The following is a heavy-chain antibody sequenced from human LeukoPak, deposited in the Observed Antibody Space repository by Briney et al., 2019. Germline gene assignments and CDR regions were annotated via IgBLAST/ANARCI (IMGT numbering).Heavy chain of an antibody. CDR3: ARGLFEYSSSPTFDY. CDR1: GYTFTSYG. D-gene: IGHD6-6*01. CDR2: IGPYNGNT. J-gene: IGHJ4*02. Sequence: ASVKVSCKASGYTFTSYGISWVRQAPGQGLEWMAWIGPYNGNTNYAQNLQGRVTMTTDTSTSTAYMELSSLRSEDTAVYYCARGLFEYSSSPTFDYWGQGPLVTVSS. V-gene: IGHV1-18*01.